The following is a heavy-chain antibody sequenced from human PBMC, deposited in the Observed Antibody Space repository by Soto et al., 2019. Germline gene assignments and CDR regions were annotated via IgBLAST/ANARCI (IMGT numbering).Heavy chain of an antibody. CDR1: GYTFTSYD. CDR2: MNPNSGNT. Sequence: ASVKVSCKASGYTFTSYDINWVRQATGQGLEWMGWMNPNSGNTGYAQKFQGRVTMTRNTSISTAYMELSSLRPEDTAVYYCARVNGLGTVVVVAATRYYYYMDVWGKGTTVTVSS. J-gene: IGHJ6*03. D-gene: IGHD2-15*01. V-gene: IGHV1-8*01. CDR3: ARVNGLGTVVVVAATRYYYYMDV.